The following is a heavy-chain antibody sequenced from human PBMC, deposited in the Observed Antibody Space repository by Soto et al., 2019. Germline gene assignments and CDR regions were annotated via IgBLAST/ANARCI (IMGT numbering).Heavy chain of an antibody. CDR3: ARHQGYGDYDY. CDR2: IYYSGST. D-gene: IGHD4-17*01. Sequence: SETLSLTCTVSGGSISSYYWSWIRQPPGKGLEWIGYIYYSGSTNYNPSLKSRVTISVDTSKNQFSLKLSSVTAADTAVYYCARHQGYGDYDYWGQGTLVTVSS. CDR1: GGSISSYY. V-gene: IGHV4-59*08. J-gene: IGHJ4*02.